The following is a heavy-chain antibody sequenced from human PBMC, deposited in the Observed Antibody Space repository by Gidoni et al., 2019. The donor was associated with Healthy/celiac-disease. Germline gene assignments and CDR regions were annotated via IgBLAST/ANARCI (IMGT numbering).Heavy chain of an antibody. CDR2: INPNSGGT. D-gene: IGHD6-19*01. CDR3: ARGGVAVDGFQH. CDR1: CYTFTGYY. V-gene: IGHV1-2*04. Sequence: QVQLVQSGAEVKKPGASVKVSFKASCYTFTGYYMHWVRQAPGQGLEWMGWINPNSGGTNYAQKVQGWVTMTRDTSISTAYMELSRLRSDDTAVYYCARGGVAVDGFQHWGQGTLVTVSS. J-gene: IGHJ1*01.